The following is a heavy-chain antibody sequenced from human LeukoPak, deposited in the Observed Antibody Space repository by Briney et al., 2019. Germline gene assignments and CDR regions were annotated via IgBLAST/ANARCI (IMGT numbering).Heavy chain of an antibody. V-gene: IGHV4-4*07. CDR3: ARDTYDTLTAPLWFDP. D-gene: IGHD3-9*01. Sequence: SETLSLTCTVSGGSISSYYWSWIRQPAGKGLEWIGRIYTSGSTNYNPSLKSRVTMSVDTSKNQFSLKLSSVTAADTAVYYCARDTYDTLTAPLWFDPWGQGTLVTVSS. CDR2: IYTSGST. J-gene: IGHJ5*02. CDR1: GGSISSYY.